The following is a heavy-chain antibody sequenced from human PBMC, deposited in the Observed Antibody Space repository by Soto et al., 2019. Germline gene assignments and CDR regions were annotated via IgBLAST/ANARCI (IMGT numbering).Heavy chain of an antibody. D-gene: IGHD1-26*01. CDR3: ARAGSSQGNYYYYGMDV. CDR2: INAGNGNT. J-gene: IGHJ6*02. V-gene: IGHV1-3*01. CDR1: GYTFTSYA. Sequence: ASVKVSCKASGYTFTSYAMHWVRQAPGQRLEWMGWINAGNGNTKYSQKFQGRVTITRDTSASTAYMELSSLRSEDTAVYYCARAGSSQGNYYYYGMDVWGQGTTVTVSS.